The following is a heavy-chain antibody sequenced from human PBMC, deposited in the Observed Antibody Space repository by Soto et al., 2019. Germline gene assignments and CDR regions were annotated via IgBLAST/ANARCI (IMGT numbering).Heavy chain of an antibody. D-gene: IGHD3-10*01. CDR3: STGGYFFDY. J-gene: IGHJ4*02. CDR1: GYSFTSYW. CDR2: IYPGDSDT. V-gene: IGHV5-51*01. Sequence: PGESLKISCKGSGYSFTSYWIGWVRQMPGKGLEWMGIIYPGDSDTRYSPSFQGQVTISADKSISTAYLQMNSLKTDDTAVYYCSTGGYFFDYWGLGTLVTVSS.